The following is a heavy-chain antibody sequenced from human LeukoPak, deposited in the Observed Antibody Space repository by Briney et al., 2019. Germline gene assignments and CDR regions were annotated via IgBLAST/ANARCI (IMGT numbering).Heavy chain of an antibody. V-gene: IGHV3-21*01. Sequence: GGSLRLSCAASGYTFRSYSMDWVRQAPGKGREWVSLISSSGSYIYYAGSVKGRFTISRDNAKNSLYLQMTSLRAEDTAVYYCAREYCSGGTCLPPTWGQGTLVTVSS. J-gene: IGHJ5*02. CDR1: GYTFRSYS. CDR3: AREYCSGGTCLPPT. D-gene: IGHD2-15*01. CDR2: ISSSGSYI.